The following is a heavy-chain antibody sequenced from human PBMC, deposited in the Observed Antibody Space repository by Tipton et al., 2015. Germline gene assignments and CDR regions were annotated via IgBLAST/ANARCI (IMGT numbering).Heavy chain of an antibody. D-gene: IGHD1-14*01. V-gene: IGHV3-7*01. CDR2: IREDGSEK. CDR3: AGDKGDGAPHRKTY. J-gene: IGHJ4*02. Sequence: GSLRLSCAASGFALTSYWMSWVRQAPGKGLEWVANIREDGSEKFYADSVKGRFTISRDNGKNTLYLQMNNLTAEDTAVYYCAGDKGDGAPHRKTYWGQGTLVTVSS. CDR1: GFALTSYW.